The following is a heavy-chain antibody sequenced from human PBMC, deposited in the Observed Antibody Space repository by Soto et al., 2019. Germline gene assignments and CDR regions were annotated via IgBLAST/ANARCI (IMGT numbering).Heavy chain of an antibody. Sequence: QVQLVESGGGLVKPGGSVRLSCAASGFSFSDSYMSWVRQAPGKGLEWVSYISGSSITISHADSVKRRFTISRDNGKNSVYLQMDSRRAEDTAVYYCARFLGGIPARPFDYWGQGTLVTVSS. D-gene: IGHD6-6*01. V-gene: IGHV3-11*01. J-gene: IGHJ4*02. CDR3: ARFLGGIPARPFDY. CDR1: GFSFSDSY. CDR2: ISGSSITI.